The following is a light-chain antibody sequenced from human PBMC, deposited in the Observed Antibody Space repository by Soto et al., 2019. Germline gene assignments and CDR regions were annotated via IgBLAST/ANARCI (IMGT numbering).Light chain of an antibody. V-gene: IGKV3-20*01. J-gene: IGKJ1*01. Sequence: EIVLTQSTGTLSLSPGERATLSCRASQSVSSSYLAWYQQKPGQAPRLLIYGASSRATGIPDRFSGSGSGTDFTLPISRLEPEDFAVYYFQQYGSLLGTVGQGNKVEI. CDR1: QSVSSSY. CDR2: GAS. CDR3: QQYGSLLGT.